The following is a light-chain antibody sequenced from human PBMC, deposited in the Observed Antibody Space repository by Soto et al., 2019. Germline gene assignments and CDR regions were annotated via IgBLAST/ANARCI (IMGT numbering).Light chain of an antibody. V-gene: IGKV3-20*01. CDR3: QQYNSWPPIT. CDR1: QNVDSNY. Sequence: EKMLKQSPGTLSLYPGERATLSCRASQNVDSNYLAWYQQKPGQAPRIIIFGASGRATGIPDRFSGSGSGTDFTLTISRLEPEDFAVYYCQQYNSWPPITFGQGTRLEIK. J-gene: IGKJ5*01. CDR2: GAS.